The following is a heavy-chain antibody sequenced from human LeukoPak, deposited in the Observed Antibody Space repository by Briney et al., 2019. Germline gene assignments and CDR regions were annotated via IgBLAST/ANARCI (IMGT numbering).Heavy chain of an antibody. D-gene: IGHD6-13*01. CDR3: AKGGYSSSWTIDC. V-gene: IGHV3-43*01. CDR2: ISWDGGST. J-gene: IGHJ4*02. Sequence: GGSLRLSCAASGFTFDDYTMHWVRQAPGKGLEWVSLISWDGGSTYYADSVKGRFTISRDNSKNSLYLQMNSLRTEDTALYYCAKGGYSSSWTIDCWGQGTLVTVSS. CDR1: GFTFDDYT.